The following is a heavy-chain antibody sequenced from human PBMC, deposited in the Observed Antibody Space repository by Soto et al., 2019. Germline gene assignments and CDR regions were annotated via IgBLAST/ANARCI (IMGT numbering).Heavy chain of an antibody. V-gene: IGHV4-34*01. Sequence: SETLSLTCAVYGGSFSDYYWSWIRQTPEKGLEWIGEVSHSGSTTYNPSLKNRVTIAIDTSKNQFSLTLKSVTAADTAMYFCAREEPASRHHDYWGQGNLVTVSS. CDR2: VSHSGST. J-gene: IGHJ4*02. CDR1: GGSFSDYY. D-gene: IGHD1-26*01. CDR3: AREEPASRHHDY.